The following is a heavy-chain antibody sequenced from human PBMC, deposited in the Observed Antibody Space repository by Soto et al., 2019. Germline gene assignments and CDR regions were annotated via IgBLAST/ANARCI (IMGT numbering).Heavy chain of an antibody. CDR1: GGSMSSYY. CDR2: ISYSGST. Sequence: ETLSLTCTVSGGSMSSYYWTWLRQSPGRGLEWIGYISYSGSTYYNPSLKSRVTISADTSKNQFSLRMNSMIAADTAVYYCARADPDASVGYWGQGTLVTVSS. J-gene: IGHJ4*02. CDR3: ARADPDASVGY. D-gene: IGHD2-15*01. V-gene: IGHV4-59*01.